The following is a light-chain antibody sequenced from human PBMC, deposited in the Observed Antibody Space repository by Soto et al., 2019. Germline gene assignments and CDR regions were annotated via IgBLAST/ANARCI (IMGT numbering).Light chain of an antibody. CDR3: CSYAGSSHWV. J-gene: IGLJ3*02. CDR1: SSDVGVYNY. CDR2: DVI. Sequence: QSALTQPRSVSGSPGQSVTISCTGTSSDVGVYNYVSWYQQHPGKAPQLVIYDVIRRPSGVPYRFSGSKSGNTASLTISGLQAEDEADYYCCSYAGSSHWVFGGGTKLTVL. V-gene: IGLV2-11*01.